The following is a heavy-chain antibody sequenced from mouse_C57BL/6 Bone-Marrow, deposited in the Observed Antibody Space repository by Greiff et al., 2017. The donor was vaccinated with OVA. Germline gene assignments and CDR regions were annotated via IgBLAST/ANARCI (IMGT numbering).Heavy chain of an antibody. Sequence: EVQLQQSGGGLVQPKGSLKLSCAASGFSFNTYAMNWVRQAPGKGLEWVARIRSKSNNYATYYADSVKDRFTISRDDSESMLYLQMNNLKTEDTAMYYCVRTAGSSGYVGFAYWGQGTLVTVSA. J-gene: IGHJ3*01. CDR2: IRSKSNNYAT. CDR3: VRTAGSSGYVGFAY. CDR1: GFSFNTYA. D-gene: IGHD3-2*02. V-gene: IGHV10-1*01.